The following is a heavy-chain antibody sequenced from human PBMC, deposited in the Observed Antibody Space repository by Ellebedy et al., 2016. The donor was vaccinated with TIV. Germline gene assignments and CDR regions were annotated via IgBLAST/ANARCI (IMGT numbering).Heavy chain of an antibody. CDR2: IYYSGST. D-gene: IGHD3-10*01. Sequence: SETLSLXCTVSGGSISSYYWSWIRQPPGKGLEWIGYIYYSGSTNYNPSLKSRVTISVDTSKNQFSLKLSSVTAADTAVYYCARGDYFYYGSGSYYFDYWGQGTLVTVSS. V-gene: IGHV4-59*01. CDR1: GGSISSYY. CDR3: ARGDYFYYGSGSYYFDY. J-gene: IGHJ4*02.